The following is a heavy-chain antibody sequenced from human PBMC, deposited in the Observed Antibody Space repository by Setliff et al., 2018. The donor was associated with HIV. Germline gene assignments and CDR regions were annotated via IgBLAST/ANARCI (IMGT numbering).Heavy chain of an antibody. J-gene: IGHJ5*02. CDR3: ARYRYYYDSSGYGRWFDP. CDR1: GGSISSSSYY. V-gene: IGHV4-39*01. CDR2: IYYSGST. D-gene: IGHD3-22*01. Sequence: LETLSLTCTVSGGSISSSSYYWGWIRQPPGKGLEWIGNIYYSGSTYYNPSLKSRVTISVDTSENQFSLRLNSVTAADTAVYYCARYRYYYDSSGYGRWFDPWGQGTLVTVSS.